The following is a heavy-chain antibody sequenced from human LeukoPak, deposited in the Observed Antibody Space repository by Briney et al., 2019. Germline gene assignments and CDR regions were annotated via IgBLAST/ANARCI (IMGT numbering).Heavy chain of an antibody. CDR3: ARAQWLANYYYYGMDV. CDR1: GFTFSSYG. J-gene: IGHJ6*02. D-gene: IGHD6-19*01. CDR2: IWYDGSNK. Sequence: GGSLRLSCAASGFTFSSYGMHWVRQAPGKGLEWVAVIWYDGSNKYYADSVKGRFTISRDNSKNTLYLQMNSLRAEDTVVYYCARAQWLANYYYYGMDVWGQGTTVTVSS. V-gene: IGHV3-33*01.